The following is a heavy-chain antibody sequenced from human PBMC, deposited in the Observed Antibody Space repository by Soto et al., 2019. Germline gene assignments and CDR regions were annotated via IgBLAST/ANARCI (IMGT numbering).Heavy chain of an antibody. Sequence: PGGSLRLSCAASGFTFSSYGMHWVRQAPGKXLEWVAVIWYDGSNKYYADSVKGRFTISRDNSKNTLYLQMNSLRAEDTAVYYCARGPMVRGVIIPHYYGMDVWGQGTTVTVSS. CDR3: ARGPMVRGVIIPHYYGMDV. CDR2: IWYDGSNK. J-gene: IGHJ6*02. CDR1: GFTFSSYG. D-gene: IGHD3-10*01. V-gene: IGHV3-33*01.